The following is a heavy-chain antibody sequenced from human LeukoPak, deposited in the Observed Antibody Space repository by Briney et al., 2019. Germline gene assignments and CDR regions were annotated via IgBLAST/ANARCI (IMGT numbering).Heavy chain of an antibody. V-gene: IGHV3-33*06. D-gene: IGHD4-11*01. Sequence: PGRSLRLSSAASGFTYSHYGIHWVRQAPGKGLEWVAVIWSDATEKYYGDAVKGRFTISRDNSRNTLYLQMNSLRAEDTAVYYCAKDAQRGFDYSNSLENWGQGTLVTVSS. CDR1: GFTYSHYG. CDR3: AKDAQRGFDYSNSLEN. CDR2: IWSDATEK. J-gene: IGHJ4*02.